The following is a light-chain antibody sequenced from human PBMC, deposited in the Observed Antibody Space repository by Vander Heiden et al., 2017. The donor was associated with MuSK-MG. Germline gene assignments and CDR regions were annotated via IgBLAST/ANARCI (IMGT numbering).Light chain of an antibody. CDR1: QSVSGN. V-gene: IGKV3-15*01. J-gene: IGKJ3*01. CDR2: GAS. Sequence: EIVMTQSPATLSVSPGERATLSCRATQSVSGNLAWYQHKPGQAPRLLIYGASTRAMGIPARFSGSGYGTEFTLTISIRQSEDFAVYYCQYDKKWPPITFGHGTKVDIK. CDR3: QYDKKWPPIT.